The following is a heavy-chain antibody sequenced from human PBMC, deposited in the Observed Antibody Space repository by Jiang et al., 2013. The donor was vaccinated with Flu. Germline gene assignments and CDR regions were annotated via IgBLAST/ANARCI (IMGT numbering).Heavy chain of an antibody. CDR2: IYWGICIILGVP. CDR1: GDSISSDYHY. CDR3: ARHGALYFFDS. J-gene: IGHJ4*02. Sequence: LLKPSETLSLTCTVSGDSISSDYHYWGWIRQPPGKGLEWIGSIYWGICIILGVPTTAPSLESRVTVSVDTSRNQFSLKLSSVTAADTALYYCARHGALYFFDSWGQGTLVSVSS. D-gene: IGHD2-2*01. V-gene: IGHV4-39*01.